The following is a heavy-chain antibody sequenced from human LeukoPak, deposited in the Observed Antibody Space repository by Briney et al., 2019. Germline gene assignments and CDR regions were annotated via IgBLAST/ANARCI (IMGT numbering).Heavy chain of an antibody. Sequence: SGGSLRLSCAASGFTFSSYGMHWVRQAPGKGLEWVAVISYDGSNKYYADSVKGRFTISRDNSKNTLYLQMNSLRAEDTAVYYCATEDPGIAAAGTPKGYWGQGTLVTVSS. D-gene: IGHD6-13*01. J-gene: IGHJ4*02. CDR1: GFTFSSYG. CDR2: ISYDGSNK. V-gene: IGHV3-30*03. CDR3: ATEDPGIAAAGTPKGY.